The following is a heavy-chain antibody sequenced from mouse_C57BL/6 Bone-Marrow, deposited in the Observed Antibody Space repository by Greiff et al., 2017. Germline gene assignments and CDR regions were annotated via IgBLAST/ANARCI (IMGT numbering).Heavy chain of an antibody. Sequence: EVQLVESGGGLVKPGGSLKLSCAASGFTFSDYGMHWVRQAPEKGLEWVAYISSGSSTIYYADTVKGRFTISRDNATNTQFLQRTSLRSEDTAMYNCARDYAYGSSPFAYWGQGTLVTVSA. CDR1: GFTFSDYG. CDR2: ISSGSSTI. V-gene: IGHV5-17*01. D-gene: IGHD1-1*01. CDR3: ARDYAYGSSPFAY. J-gene: IGHJ3*01.